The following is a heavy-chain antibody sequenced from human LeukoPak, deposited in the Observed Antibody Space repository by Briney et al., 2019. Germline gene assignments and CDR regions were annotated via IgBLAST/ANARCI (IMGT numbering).Heavy chain of an antibody. CDR1: GYTFTSYA. V-gene: IGHV1-18*01. D-gene: IGHD2-8*01. Sequence: GASVKVSCKASGYTFTSYAIIWVRQAPGQGLEWMGWISGYNGNTKSSQSLQDRVIMTTDTSTRTAYMELRSLRPDDTAVYYCARVGGTMVPAFDIWGQGTMVTVSS. CDR3: ARVGGTMVPAFDI. J-gene: IGHJ3*02. CDR2: ISGYNGNT.